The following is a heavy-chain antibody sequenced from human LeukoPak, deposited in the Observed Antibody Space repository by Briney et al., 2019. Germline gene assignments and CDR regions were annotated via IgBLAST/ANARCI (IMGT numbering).Heavy chain of an antibody. CDR3: ARAYDSSGLLPSGY. D-gene: IGHD3-22*01. J-gene: IGHJ4*02. V-gene: IGHV4-59*01. CDR2: VHYSGST. CDR1: GGSISSYY. Sequence: PSETLSLTCTVSGGSISSYYWSWIRQPPGKGLEWIGYVHYSGSTNYNPSLKSRVTISVDTSKNQFSLKLSSVTAADTAVYYCARAYDSSGLLPSGYWGQGTLVTVSS.